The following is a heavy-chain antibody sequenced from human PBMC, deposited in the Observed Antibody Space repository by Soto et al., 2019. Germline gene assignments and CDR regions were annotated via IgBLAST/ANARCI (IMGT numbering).Heavy chain of an antibody. CDR3: ARGSSIAGLYYGMDV. J-gene: IGHJ6*02. Sequence: QVQLQESGPGLVKPSQTLSLTCTVSGGSISSGGYYWTWIRQHPGKGLEWIGYNYYSGITYYNPAHNSRVTVSLDTSKNQFSLKLSSVTAADTAVYYCARGSSIAGLYYGMDVWGQGTTVTVSS. V-gene: IGHV4-31*03. CDR1: GGSISSGGYY. CDR2: NYYSGIT. D-gene: IGHD6-6*01.